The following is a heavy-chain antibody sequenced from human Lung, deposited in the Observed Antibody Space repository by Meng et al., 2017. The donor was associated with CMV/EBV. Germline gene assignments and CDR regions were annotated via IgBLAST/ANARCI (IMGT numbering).Heavy chain of an antibody. Sequence: GEXXTISCAGSGFTFRSYGMSWVRQAPGRGLEWISYISATGDTIHYADSVKGRFTVSRDNTKSSVYLRMNSLGAEDTAVYYCARDRDTHYCYSDSCYGLAYWXQGTXVTVSS. CDR3: ARDRDTHYCYSDSCYGLAY. J-gene: IGHJ4*02. D-gene: IGHD2/OR15-2a*01. CDR2: ISATGDTI. V-gene: IGHV3-48*04. CDR1: GFTFRSYG.